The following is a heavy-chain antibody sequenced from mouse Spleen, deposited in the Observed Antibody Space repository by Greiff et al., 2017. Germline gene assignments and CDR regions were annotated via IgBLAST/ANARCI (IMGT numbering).Heavy chain of an antibody. J-gene: IGHJ3*01. D-gene: IGHD2-4*01. Sequence: EVQLVESGGGLVKPGGSLKLSCAASGFTFSSYTMSWVRQTPEKRLEWVATISSGGSYTYYPDSVKGRFTISRDNAKNTLYLQMSSLKSEDTAMYYCTRGDYYDYDERFAYWGQGTLVTVSA. CDR2: ISSGGSYT. CDR1: GFTFSSYT. CDR3: TRGDYYDYDERFAY. V-gene: IGHV5-6-4*01.